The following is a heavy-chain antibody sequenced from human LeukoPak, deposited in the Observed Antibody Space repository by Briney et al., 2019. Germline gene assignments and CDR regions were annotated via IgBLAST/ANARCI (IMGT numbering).Heavy chain of an antibody. CDR1: GFTFSSYA. V-gene: IGHV3-23*01. J-gene: IGHJ4*02. Sequence: GGSLRLSCAASGFTFSSYAMSWVRQAPGKGLEWVPAISGSGGSTYYADSVKGRFTISRDNSKNTLYLQMNSLRAEDTAVYYCAKREDIVVVPAAILLSPIDYWGQGTLVTVSS. CDR3: AKREDIVVVPAAILLSPIDY. D-gene: IGHD2-2*01. CDR2: ISGSGGST.